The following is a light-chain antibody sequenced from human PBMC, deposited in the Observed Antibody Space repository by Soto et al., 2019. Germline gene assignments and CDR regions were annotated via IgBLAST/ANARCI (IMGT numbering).Light chain of an antibody. V-gene: IGKV1-39*01. J-gene: IGKJ3*01. CDR1: QSISGY. CDR3: QQSSSTLFT. Sequence: DIQMTQSPSSLSASVGDRVTITCRASQSISGYLNWYQQKRGKAPKLLIYAASTLQSGVPSRFSGSGSGTDFTLTSSSLQPEDFATYYCQQSSSTLFTFGPGTSVYI. CDR2: AAS.